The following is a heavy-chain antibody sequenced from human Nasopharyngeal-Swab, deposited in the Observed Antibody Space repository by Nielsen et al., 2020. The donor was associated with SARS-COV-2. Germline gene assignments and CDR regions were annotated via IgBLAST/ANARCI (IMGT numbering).Heavy chain of an antibody. CDR1: GFTFTNLG. D-gene: IGHD1-26*01. Sequence: GGSLRLSCAASGFTFTNLGMHWVRQAPGKGLEWVAVIWYDGSYKYYADSVKGRFTISRDSSQITVYLQMNSLRAEDTAVYYCAKEGIVGGSPLLVCFDCWGQGTLVTVSS. V-gene: IGHV3-33*06. CDR2: IWYDGSYK. J-gene: IGHJ4*02. CDR3: AKEGIVGGSPLLVCFDC.